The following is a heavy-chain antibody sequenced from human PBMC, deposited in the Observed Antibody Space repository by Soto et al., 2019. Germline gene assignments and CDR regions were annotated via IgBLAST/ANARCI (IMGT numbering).Heavy chain of an antibody. CDR3: ARIISSWYVGYYYGMDD. CDR1: GGSISSSSYY. CDR2: IYYSGST. Sequence: SETLSLTCTVSGGSISSSSYYWGWIRQPPGKGLEWIGSIYYSGSTYYNPSLKSRVTISVDTSKNQFSLKLSSVTAADTAVYYCARIISSWYVGYYYGMDDWGQGNTVPVSS. V-gene: IGHV4-39*01. D-gene: IGHD6-13*01. J-gene: IGHJ6*01.